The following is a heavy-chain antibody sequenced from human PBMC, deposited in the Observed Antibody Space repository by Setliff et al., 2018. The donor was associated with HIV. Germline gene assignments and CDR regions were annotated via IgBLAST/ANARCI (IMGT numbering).Heavy chain of an antibody. Sequence: SETLSLTCTVSGDSITSNDYYWGWIRQPPGKGLEWIGYIYENDYTHYTVSLRSRVTISMDTSKNQFSLTLRSVTAADRAIYYCARAQMHRGVVAWSLYYFDYWGQGALVTV. V-gene: IGHV4-39*07. CDR1: GDSITSNDYY. J-gene: IGHJ4*02. CDR2: IYENDYT. D-gene: IGHD3-10*01. CDR3: ARAQMHRGVVAWSLYYFDY.